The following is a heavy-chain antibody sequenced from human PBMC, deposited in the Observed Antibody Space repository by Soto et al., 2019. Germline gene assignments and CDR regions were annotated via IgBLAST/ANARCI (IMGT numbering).Heavy chain of an antibody. J-gene: IGHJ6*03. Sequence: GGSLRLSCAASGFTFSSYGMHWVRQAPGKGLEWVAVIWYDGSNKYYADSVKGRFTISRDNSKNTLYLQMNSLRAEDTAVYYCARDALDIVATTHYYYYYYMDVWGKGTTVTVSS. V-gene: IGHV3-33*01. CDR1: GFTFSSYG. CDR3: ARDALDIVATTHYYYYYYMDV. D-gene: IGHD5-12*01. CDR2: IWYDGSNK.